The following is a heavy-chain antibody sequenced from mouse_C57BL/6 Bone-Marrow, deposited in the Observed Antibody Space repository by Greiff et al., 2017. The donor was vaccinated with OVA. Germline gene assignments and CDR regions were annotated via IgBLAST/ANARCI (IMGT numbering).Heavy chain of an antibody. CDR1: GYTFTSYW. D-gene: IGHD2-1*01. J-gene: IGHJ1*03. CDR3: AREKPLRWALYWYFDV. V-gene: IGHV1-52*01. CDR2: IDPSDSET. Sequence: QVQLQQPGAELVRPGSSVKLSCKASGYTFTSYWMHWVKQRPIQGLEWIGNIDPSDSETHYNQKFKDKATLTVDKSSSTAYMQLSSLTSEDSAVYYCAREKPLRWALYWYFDVWGTGTTVTVSS.